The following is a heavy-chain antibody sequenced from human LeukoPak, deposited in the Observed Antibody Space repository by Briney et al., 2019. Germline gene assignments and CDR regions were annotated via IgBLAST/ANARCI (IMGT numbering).Heavy chain of an antibody. Sequence: GRSLRLSCAASGFTFSDYTIHWVRQAPGKGLEWVAVISYDGSNKYYADSVKGRFTISRDNSKNTLYLQMNSLRAEDTAVYYCARDEIVVVITFSAFDIWGQGTMVTVSS. CDR1: GFTFSDYT. D-gene: IGHD3-22*01. CDR2: ISYDGSNK. J-gene: IGHJ3*02. V-gene: IGHV3-30*19. CDR3: ARDEIVVVITFSAFDI.